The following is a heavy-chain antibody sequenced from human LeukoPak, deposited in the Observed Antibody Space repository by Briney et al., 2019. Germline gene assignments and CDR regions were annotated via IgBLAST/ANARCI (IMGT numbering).Heavy chain of an antibody. CDR3: ARLSHGSDY. Sequence: GESLKISCKASGYSFISYWIGWVRQMPGKGLEWMEIIYPGDSATTYSPSFQGQVTISADKSVSTAYLQWSSLKASDTAMYYCARLSHGSDYWGQGTLVTVSS. J-gene: IGHJ4*02. CDR1: GYSFISYW. V-gene: IGHV5-51*01. CDR2: IYPGDSAT.